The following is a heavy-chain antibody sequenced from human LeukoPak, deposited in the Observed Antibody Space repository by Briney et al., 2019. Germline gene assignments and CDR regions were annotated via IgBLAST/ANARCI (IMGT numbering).Heavy chain of an antibody. CDR3: ARGEPFSGADVGGDY. V-gene: IGHV1-2*02. CDR2: INPNSGGT. D-gene: IGHD3-3*02. Sequence: ASVKVSCKASGYTFTGYYMHWVRQAPGQGLEWMGWINPNSGGTNYAQKFQGRVTMTRDTSISTAYMELSRLRSDDTAVYYCARGEPFSGADVGGDYWGQGTLVTVSS. J-gene: IGHJ4*02. CDR1: GYTFTGYY.